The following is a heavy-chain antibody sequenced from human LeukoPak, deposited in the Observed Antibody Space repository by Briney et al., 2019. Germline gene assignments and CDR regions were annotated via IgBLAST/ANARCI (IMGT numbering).Heavy chain of an antibody. D-gene: IGHD3-22*01. V-gene: IGHV3-23*01. J-gene: IGHJ4*02. CDR2: ISGSGGST. Sequence: PGGSLRLSCAASGFTFSSYSMNWVRQAPGKGLEWVSGISGSGGSTYYADSVKGRFTISRDNSKNTLYLQMNSLRAEDTAVYYCAKGPMIVVTYYFDYWGQGTLVTVSS. CDR1: GFTFSSYS. CDR3: AKGPMIVVTYYFDY.